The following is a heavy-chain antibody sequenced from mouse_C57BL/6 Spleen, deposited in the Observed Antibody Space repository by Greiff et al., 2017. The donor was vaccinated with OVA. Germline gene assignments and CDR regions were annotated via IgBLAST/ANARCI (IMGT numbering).Heavy chain of an antibody. J-gene: IGHJ2*01. D-gene: IGHD3-2*02. Sequence: QVQLQQSGAELARPGASVKLSCKASGYTFTSYGISWVKQRTGQGLEWIGEIYPRSGNTYYNEKFKGKATLTADKASSTAYMELRSLTSEDSAVYFWARVDSSGYEGYWGQGTTLTVSS. CDR1: GYTFTSYG. CDR2: IYPRSGNT. CDR3: ARVDSSGYEGY. V-gene: IGHV1-81*01.